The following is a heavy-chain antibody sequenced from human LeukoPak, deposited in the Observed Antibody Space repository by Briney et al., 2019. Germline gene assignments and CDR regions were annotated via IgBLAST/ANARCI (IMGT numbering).Heavy chain of an antibody. J-gene: IGHJ5*02. CDR2: IYYSVST. Sequence: SDTLSLTCTVSGGSISSGGYYWSWIRQHPGKVLECIGYIYYSVSTYYNPSLKSRVTISVDTSKNPFSLKLSSVTAADTAVYYCAREKRARYRYGYDWFDPWGQGTLVTVSS. CDR3: AREKRARYRYGYDWFDP. D-gene: IGHD5-18*01. CDR1: GGSISSGGYY. V-gene: IGHV4-31*03.